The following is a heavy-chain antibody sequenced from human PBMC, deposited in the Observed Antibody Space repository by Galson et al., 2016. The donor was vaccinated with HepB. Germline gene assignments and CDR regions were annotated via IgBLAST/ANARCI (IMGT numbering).Heavy chain of an antibody. Sequence: PALVKPTQTLTLACTFSGFSLMSNGEGVGWIRQTPGQALEWLAVIYWDNDQRSSPSLRSRLITTKDIRKKEVGLTMTDIDPKDAGTYYCARLTWRGRDSRGNLFLFDYWGQGIRVTVSS. CDR3: ARLTWRGRDSRGNLFLFDY. CDR1: GFSLMSNGEG. CDR2: IYWDNDQ. D-gene: IGHD4-23*01. J-gene: IGHJ4*02. V-gene: IGHV2-5*02.